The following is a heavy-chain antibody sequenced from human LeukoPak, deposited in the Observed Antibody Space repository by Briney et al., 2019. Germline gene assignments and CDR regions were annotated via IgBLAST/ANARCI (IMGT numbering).Heavy chain of an antibody. CDR1: GDSVSSNSAA. CDR3: ARDKAVAGIEWFDP. Sequence: SQTLSLTCAISGDSVSSNSAAWNWIRQSPSRGLEWLGRTYYRSKWYNDYAVSVKSRVTINPDTSKNQFSLQLNSVTPGDTAVYYCARDKAVAGIEWFDPWGQGTLVTVSS. CDR2: TYYRSKWYN. J-gene: IGHJ5*02. V-gene: IGHV6-1*01. D-gene: IGHD6-19*01.